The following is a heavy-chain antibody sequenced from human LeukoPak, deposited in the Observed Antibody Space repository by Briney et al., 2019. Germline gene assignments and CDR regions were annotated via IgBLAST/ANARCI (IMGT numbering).Heavy chain of an antibody. CDR3: ATDFYDTT. J-gene: IGHJ5*02. V-gene: IGHV3-15*07. Sequence: GGSLRLSCATSGFTFSNAWMNWVRQAPGKGLEWVGRIRSNSDGGTIDYAAPVKGRFALSRDDSKNTLYLQMNSLQTEDTAVYYCATDFYDTTWGQGTLVTVSS. D-gene: IGHD3-22*01. CDR1: GFTFSNAW. CDR2: IRSNSDGGTI.